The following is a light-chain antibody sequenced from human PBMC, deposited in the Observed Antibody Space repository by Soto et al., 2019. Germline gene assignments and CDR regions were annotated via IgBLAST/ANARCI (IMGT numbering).Light chain of an antibody. Sequence: DIQMTQSPSSLSASVGDRVTITCRASQSIRTYLNWYQQKPGKAPKLLIYAASSLHSGVPSRFSGSGSGTDFALTISSLQPEDFATYSCQQSYSTPLSFGPGTKVDIK. CDR1: QSIRTY. V-gene: IGKV1-39*01. CDR3: QQSYSTPLS. CDR2: AAS. J-gene: IGKJ3*01.